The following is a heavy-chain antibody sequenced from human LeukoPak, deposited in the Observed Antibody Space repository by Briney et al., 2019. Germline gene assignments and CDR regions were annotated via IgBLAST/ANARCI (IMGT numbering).Heavy chain of an antibody. CDR2: INPSGGST. D-gene: IGHD1-7*01. CDR1: GYTFTSYY. Sequence: ASVKVSCKASGYTFTSYYMHWVRQAPGQGLEWMGIINPSGGSTSYAQKFQGRVTMTRDTSTSTVYMELSSLRSEDTAVYYCAREGAEAGTTGAWFGPWGQGTLVTVSS. J-gene: IGHJ5*02. CDR3: AREGAEAGTTGAWFGP. V-gene: IGHV1-46*01.